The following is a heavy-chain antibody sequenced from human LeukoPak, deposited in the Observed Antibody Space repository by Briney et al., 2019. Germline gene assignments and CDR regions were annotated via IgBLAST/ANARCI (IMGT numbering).Heavy chain of an antibody. D-gene: IGHD5-12*01. J-gene: IGHJ6*02. CDR1: GGSISSYY. V-gene: IGHV4-59*01. CDR2: IYYSGST. Sequence: PSEALSLTCTVSGGSISSYYWSWIRQPPGGGLEWIGYIYYSGSTNYNPSLKRRVTISLDTSKSQFSLKLRSVTAADTAVYYCARSGLDSRYYFGMDVWGQGTTVTVSS. CDR3: ARSGLDSRYYFGMDV.